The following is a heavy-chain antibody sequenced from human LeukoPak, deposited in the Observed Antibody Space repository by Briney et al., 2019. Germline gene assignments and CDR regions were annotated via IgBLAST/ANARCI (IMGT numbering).Heavy chain of an antibody. D-gene: IGHD2-2*01. J-gene: IGHJ4*02. Sequence: TGGSLRLSCAASGFTFSTYEMNWVRQAPGKGLEWVSGISGRGASKYYADSVKGRFTISRDNSKNTLYLQMNSLRAEDTAVYYCAKGVVVAPDVTPFDYWGQGTLVTVSS. CDR3: AKGVVVAPDVTPFDY. V-gene: IGHV3-23*01. CDR1: GFTFSTYE. CDR2: ISGRGASK.